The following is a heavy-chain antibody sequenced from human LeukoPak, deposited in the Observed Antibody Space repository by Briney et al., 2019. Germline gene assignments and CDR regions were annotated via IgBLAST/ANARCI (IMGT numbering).Heavy chain of an antibody. V-gene: IGHV4-30-4*08. CDR3: ARGYYMDV. CDR1: GGSISSGDSY. CDR2: VSYSGST. Sequence: SQTLSLTCTVSGGSISSGDSYWRWIRQPPGEGLEWIGDVSYSGSTYYNPSLKSRLTISMDTSNNQFSLNLRSVTAADTAVYYCARGYYMDVWGKGTTVTVSS. J-gene: IGHJ6*03.